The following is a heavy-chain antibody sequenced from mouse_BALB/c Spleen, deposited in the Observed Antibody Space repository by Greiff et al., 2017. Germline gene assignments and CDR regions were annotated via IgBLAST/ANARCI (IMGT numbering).Heavy chain of an antibody. CDR1: GFTFTDYY. Sequence: EVKVEESGGGLVQPGGSLRLSCATSGFTFTDYYMSWVRQPPGKALEWLGFIRNKANGYTTEYSASVKGRFTISRDNSQSILYLQMNTLRAEDSATYYCARDGGYYGSSTWFAYWGQGTLVTVSA. V-gene: IGHV7-3*02. CDR3: ARDGGYYGSSTWFAY. J-gene: IGHJ3*01. CDR2: IRNKANGYTT. D-gene: IGHD1-1*01.